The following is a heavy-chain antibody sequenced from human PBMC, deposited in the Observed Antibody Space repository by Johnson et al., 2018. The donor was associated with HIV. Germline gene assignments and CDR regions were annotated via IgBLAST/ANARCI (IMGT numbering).Heavy chain of an antibody. CDR3: AKVRRGSSWYIAFDI. V-gene: IGHV3-30*04. CDR2: ISYDGSNK. CDR1: GFTFSSYA. Sequence: QVQLVESGGGVVQPGRSLRLSCAASGFTFSSYAMHWVRQAPGKGLEWVAVISYDGSNKYYADSVKGRFTISRDNSKNTLYLQMNSLRAEDTAVYYCAKVRRGSSWYIAFDIWGQGTM. D-gene: IGHD6-13*01. J-gene: IGHJ3*02.